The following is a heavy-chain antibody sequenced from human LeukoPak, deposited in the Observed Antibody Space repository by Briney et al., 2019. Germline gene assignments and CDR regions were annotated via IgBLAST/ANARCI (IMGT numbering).Heavy chain of an antibody. J-gene: IGHJ6*03. Sequence: ASETLSLTCTVSGDSISSGSYYWSWIRQPAGKGLEWIGRIYGSGRTNYNLSLKSRVTISVDKSKNQFSLKLSSVTAADTAVYYCARRRQQYYYGSGSSKKAALYYYYYMDVWGKGTTVTISS. D-gene: IGHD3-10*01. CDR3: ARRRQQYYYGSGSSKKAALYYYYYMDV. CDR2: IYGSGRT. CDR1: GDSISSGSYY. V-gene: IGHV4-61*02.